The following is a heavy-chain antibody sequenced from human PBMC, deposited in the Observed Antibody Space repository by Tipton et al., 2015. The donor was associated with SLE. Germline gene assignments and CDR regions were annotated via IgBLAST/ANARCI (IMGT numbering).Heavy chain of an antibody. V-gene: IGHV4-34*01. J-gene: IGHJ4*02. CDR1: GGSFSGYY. Sequence: TLSLTCAVYGGSFSGYYWSWIRQPPGKGLEWIGEINHSGSTNYNPSLKSRVTISVDTSKNQFSLKLSSVTAADAAVYYCARTIFDSWTGYHYYYFDFWGQGTMVTVSS. CDR3: ARTIFDSWTGYHYYYFDF. D-gene: IGHD3/OR15-3a*01. CDR2: INHSGST.